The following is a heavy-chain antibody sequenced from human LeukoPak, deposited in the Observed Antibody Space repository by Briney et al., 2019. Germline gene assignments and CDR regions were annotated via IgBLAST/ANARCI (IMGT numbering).Heavy chain of an antibody. D-gene: IGHD2-15*01. V-gene: IGHV1-69*06. J-gene: IGHJ4*02. CDR2: IIPIFGTA. CDR1: GGTFSSYA. Sequence: GASVKVSCKASGGTFSSYAISWVRQAPGQGLEWMGGIIPIFGTANYAQKFQGRVTITADKSTSTAYMELSSLRSEDTAVYYCASICSGGSCPIDYWGQGTLVTVSS. CDR3: ASICSGGSCPIDY.